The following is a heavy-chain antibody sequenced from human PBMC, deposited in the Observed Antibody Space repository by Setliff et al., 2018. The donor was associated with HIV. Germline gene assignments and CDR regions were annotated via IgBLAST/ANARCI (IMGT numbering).Heavy chain of an antibody. CDR3: GRQVPVPGVAVTPIDY. D-gene: IGHD3-22*01. CDR1: GGSISSYY. Sequence: SETLSLTCTVSGGSISSYYWTWLRQFPGKGLEWIGFIFYTGSTTYNPSLTRRVTISVDTSKNQFSLKVTSLTAADTAVYYCGRQVPVPGVAVTPIDYWGXGTLVTVSS. J-gene: IGHJ4*02. CDR2: IFYTGST. V-gene: IGHV4-59*08.